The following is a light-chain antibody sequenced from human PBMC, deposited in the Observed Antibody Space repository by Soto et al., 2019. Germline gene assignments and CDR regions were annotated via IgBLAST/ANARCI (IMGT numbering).Light chain of an antibody. J-gene: IGKJ5*01. CDR2: DTS. Sequence: EFVLTQCACTLALSPGGRATLSCRASQRRANSFIAWYQQKPRQAPSLLIYDTSSRASGIPDRFSGSGSGTAFTLPISRLETEDLAAFDCQQHGTSEIIFGQGTRLEIK. V-gene: IGKV3-20*01. CDR1: QRRANSF. CDR3: QQHGTSEII.